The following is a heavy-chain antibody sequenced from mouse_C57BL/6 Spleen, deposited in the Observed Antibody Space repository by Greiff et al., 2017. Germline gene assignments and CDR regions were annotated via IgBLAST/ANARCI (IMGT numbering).Heavy chain of an antibody. CDR3: ARGGSSFSSYWYFDV. D-gene: IGHD1-1*01. CDR2: INPNNGGT. CDR1: GYTFTDYN. V-gene: IGHV1-22*01. J-gene: IGHJ1*03. Sequence: DVKLQESGPELVKPGASVKMSCKASGYTFTDYNMHWVKQSHGKSLEWIGYINPNNGGTSYNQKFKGKATLTVNKSSSTAYMELRSLTSEDSAVYYCARGGSSFSSYWYFDVWGTGTTVTVSS.